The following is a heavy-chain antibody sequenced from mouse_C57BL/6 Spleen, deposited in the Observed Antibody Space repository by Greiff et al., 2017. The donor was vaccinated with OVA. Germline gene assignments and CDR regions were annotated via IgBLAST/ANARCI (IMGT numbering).Heavy chain of an antibody. CDR1: GFTFTDYY. D-gene: IGHD3-3*01. J-gene: IGHJ2*01. CDR2: IRNKANGYTT. Sequence: EVKLVESGGGLVQPGGSLSLSCAASGFTFTDYYMSWVRQPPGKALEWLGFIRNKANGYTTEYSASVKGRFTISRDKSQSILYLQMNALRAEDSATYFCARYRLVRDYWGQGTTLTVSS. V-gene: IGHV7-3*01. CDR3: ARYRLVRDY.